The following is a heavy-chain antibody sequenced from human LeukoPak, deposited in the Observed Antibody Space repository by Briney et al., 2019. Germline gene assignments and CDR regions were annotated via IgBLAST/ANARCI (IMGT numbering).Heavy chain of an antibody. D-gene: IGHD2/OR15-2a*01. CDR2: ISYDGSNK. Sequence: PGGSLRLSCAASGFTFSSYSMNWVRQAPGKGLEWVAVISYDGSNKYYADSVKGRFTISRDNSKNTLYLQMNSLRAEDTAVYYCARSAQNDYFTYYYYGMDVWGQGTTVTVSS. V-gene: IGHV3-30*03. J-gene: IGHJ6*02. CDR3: ARSAQNDYFTYYYYGMDV. CDR1: GFTFSSYS.